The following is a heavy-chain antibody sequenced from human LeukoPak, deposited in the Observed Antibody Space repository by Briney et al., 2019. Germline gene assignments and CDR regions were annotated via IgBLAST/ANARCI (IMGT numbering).Heavy chain of an antibody. D-gene: IGHD3-22*01. J-gene: IGHJ4*02. CDR1: GFTFSSYA. CDR2: ISGSGGST. CDR3: AKSAGVSWGYDSSGYYFDY. Sequence: PGGALRLSCAASGFTFSSYAMSWVRQAPGKGLEWVSAISGSGGSTYYADSVKGRFTISRDNSKNTLYLQMNSLRAEDTAVYYCAKSAGVSWGYDSSGYYFDYWGQGTLVTVSS. V-gene: IGHV3-23*01.